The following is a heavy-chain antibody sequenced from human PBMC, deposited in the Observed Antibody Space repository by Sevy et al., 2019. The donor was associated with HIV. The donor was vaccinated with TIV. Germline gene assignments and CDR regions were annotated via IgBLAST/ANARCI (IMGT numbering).Heavy chain of an antibody. Sequence: ASVKVSCKASGDTFTNNYMHWVRQAPGQGLEWMGKIDPSAGKARYAQKFQGRVTMTRDTSTGTLYMDLSSLRSEDTAVYYCVRADPAQHFDSWGQGTLVTVSS. J-gene: IGHJ4*02. CDR3: VRADPAQHFDS. CDR1: GDTFTNNY. V-gene: IGHV1-46*01. CDR2: IDPSAGKA.